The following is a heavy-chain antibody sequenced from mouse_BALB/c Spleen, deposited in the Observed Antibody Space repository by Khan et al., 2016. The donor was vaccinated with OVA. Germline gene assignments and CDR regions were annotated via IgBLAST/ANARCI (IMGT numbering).Heavy chain of an antibody. CDR2: ISYSGST. D-gene: IGHD1-1*01. CDR1: GYSITSTYA. J-gene: IGHJ2*02. V-gene: IGHV3-2*02. Sequence: VQLKQSGPGLVKPSQSLSLTCTVTGYSITSTYAWNWIRQFPGNKLEWMGYISYSGSTTYNPSLKSRISITRDTSKNQFFLQLKSVTTEDTATYYCARGNYYGYYFDYWGQGTSLTVSS. CDR3: ARGNYYGYYFDY.